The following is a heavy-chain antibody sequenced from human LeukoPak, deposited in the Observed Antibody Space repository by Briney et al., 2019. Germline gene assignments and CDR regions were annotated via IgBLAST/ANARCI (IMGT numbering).Heavy chain of an antibody. CDR2: TYYRSKLCS. Sequence: PSQTLSLTCAISGDSVSSNCGACNWIMQSPSRGLEWLGRTYYRSKLCSDYAVSVKSRITINPDTPKHQYTLQLASVTPEDTAVYYFARAGLWGELGYWGQGALGTVSS. D-gene: IGHD7-27*01. CDR1: GDSVSSNCGA. CDR3: ARAGLWGELGY. J-gene: IGHJ4*02. V-gene: IGHV6-1*01.